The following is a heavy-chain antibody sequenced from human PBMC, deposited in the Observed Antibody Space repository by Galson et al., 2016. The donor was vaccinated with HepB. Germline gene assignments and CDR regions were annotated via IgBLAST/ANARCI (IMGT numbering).Heavy chain of an antibody. V-gene: IGHV3-21*01. J-gene: IGHJ3*02. Sequence: SLRLSCAASGFTFSISSMNWVRQAPGKGLEWVSSISTRSSYIYYADSVKGRFTISRDDAKNSLYLQMNSLRAEDTAVYYCARTLPRAGAFDIRGQGAMVTVSS. CDR3: ARTLPRAGAFDI. CDR2: ISTRSSYI. CDR1: GFTFSISS.